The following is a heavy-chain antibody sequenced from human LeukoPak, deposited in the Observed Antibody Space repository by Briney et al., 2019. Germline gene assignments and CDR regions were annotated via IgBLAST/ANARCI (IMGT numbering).Heavy chain of an antibody. CDR2: IYSGGST. J-gene: IGHJ6*02. CDR3: ARDGYMPREYGMDV. D-gene: IGHD5-24*01. Sequence: PGGSLRLSCAASGFTVSSNYMSWVRQAPGKGLEWVSVIYSGGSTYYADSVKGRFTISRDNSKNTLYLQMNSLRAEDTAVYYCARDGYMPREYGMDVWGQGTTVTVSS. V-gene: IGHV3-66*01. CDR1: GFTVSSNY.